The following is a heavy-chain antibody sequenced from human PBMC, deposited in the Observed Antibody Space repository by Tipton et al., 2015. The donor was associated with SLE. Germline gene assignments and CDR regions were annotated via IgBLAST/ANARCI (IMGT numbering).Heavy chain of an antibody. CDR2: IYSGGNT. Sequence: SLRLSCAASGFSFSNYAMSWVHQAPGKGLEWVSIIYSGGNTYYVESVEGRFTISRDNSDNTLYVRMNNLRVEDTAIYYCAKASRGQYESWSGHFDEWGRGTLVTVSS. CDR1: GFSFSNYA. J-gene: IGHJ4*02. CDR3: AKASRGQYESWSGHFDE. D-gene: IGHD3-3*01. V-gene: IGHV3-23*03.